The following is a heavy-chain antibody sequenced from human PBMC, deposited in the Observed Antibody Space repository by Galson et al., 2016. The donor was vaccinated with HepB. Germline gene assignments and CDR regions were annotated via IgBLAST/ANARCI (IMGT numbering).Heavy chain of an antibody. CDR1: GFSFSAYG. CDR2: LSTGSTYT. Sequence: SLRLSCAASGFSFSAYGFGWVRQAPGKGLEWVSSLSTGSTYTYYAHSVKGRFTVSRDNAKKSLFLEMNSLRAEDTAGYYCARERDYSKSFYHYGMDLWGQGTTVTVSS. J-gene: IGHJ6*02. CDR3: ARERDYSKSFYHYGMDL. V-gene: IGHV3-21*01. D-gene: IGHD4-11*01.